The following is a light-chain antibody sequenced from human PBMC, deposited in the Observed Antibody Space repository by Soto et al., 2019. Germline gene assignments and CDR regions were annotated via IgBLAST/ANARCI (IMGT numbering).Light chain of an antibody. Sequence: EIVMTQSPPSLTGTPGEPASISCSSSQRLLHSNGNIFLDWYLQKPGQSPQLLIYLGFNRASGVPDRVSGSGAGTDFTLKISRVEAEDAGVYYCMQALQTPYTFGQGTKLEIK. CDR3: MQALQTPYT. V-gene: IGKV2-28*01. J-gene: IGKJ2*01. CDR2: LGF. CDR1: QRLLHSNGNIF.